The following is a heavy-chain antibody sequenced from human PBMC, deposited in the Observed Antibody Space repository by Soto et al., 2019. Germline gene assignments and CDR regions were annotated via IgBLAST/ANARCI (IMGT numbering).Heavy chain of an antibody. CDR3: ARESGSYYGIDY. CDR2: IGVYNGNT. CDR1: GYSFTTYG. V-gene: IGHV1-18*01. J-gene: IGHJ4*02. D-gene: IGHD1-26*01. Sequence: QVQLVQSGAEVKKPGASVKVSCTASGYSFTTYGITWVRQAPGQGLEWMGWIGVYNGNTRYAEKFQGRVTMTTDIPATTVYMALKSLRSDDTALFYCARESGSYYGIDYWGQGTLVTVSS.